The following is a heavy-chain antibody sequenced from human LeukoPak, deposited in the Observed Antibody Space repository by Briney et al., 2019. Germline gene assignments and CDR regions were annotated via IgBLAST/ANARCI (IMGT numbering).Heavy chain of an antibody. D-gene: IGHD6-19*01. V-gene: IGHV3-23*05. CDR1: EFIFSDYA. CDR2: IDKTTYPT. J-gene: IGHJ4*02. Sequence: GGSLRLSCAASEFIFSDYAMAWVRQAPAKGLEWVSTIDKTTYPTFYADSVKGRFTISRDNSRNTLYLQMNSLRTEDTSVYFCAKFEGATIPGWFNDYWGQGILVTVSS. CDR3: AKFEGATIPGWFNDY.